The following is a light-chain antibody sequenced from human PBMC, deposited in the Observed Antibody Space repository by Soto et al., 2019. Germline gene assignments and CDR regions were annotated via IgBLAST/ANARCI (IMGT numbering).Light chain of an antibody. Sequence: EIVLTQSPVALAFSPGDRATLSCIASQSVSSSYLAWYQQKPGQAPRLLIYGASSRATGIPDRFSGSGSGTDFTLTISRLEPEDFAVYYCQQYGSSRTFGQGTKVDIK. CDR2: GAS. CDR1: QSVSSSY. J-gene: IGKJ1*01. V-gene: IGKV3-20*01. CDR3: QQYGSSRT.